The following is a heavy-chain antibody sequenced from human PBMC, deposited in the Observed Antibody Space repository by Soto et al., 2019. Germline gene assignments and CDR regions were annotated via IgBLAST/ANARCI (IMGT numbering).Heavy chain of an antibody. CDR1: GYTLTELS. CDR3: ATGGSRYYYYDGMDV. V-gene: IGHV1-24*01. CDR2: FDPEDGET. J-gene: IGHJ6*02. D-gene: IGHD1-26*01. Sequence: QVQLVQSGAEVKKPGASVKVSCKVSGYTLTELSMHWVRQAPGKGLEWMGGFDPEDGETIYAQKFQGRVNMTDDTSTDTAYMELSSLRSEDTAVYYCATGGSRYYYYDGMDVWGQGTTVTVSS.